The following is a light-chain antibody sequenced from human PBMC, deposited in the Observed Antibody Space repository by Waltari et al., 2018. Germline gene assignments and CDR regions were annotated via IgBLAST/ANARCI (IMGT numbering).Light chain of an antibody. CDR3: MQGTHWPYT. CDR2: KVS. Sequence: DVVMTQSPLSLPVTLRQPASIPFRSSQSLVHSDGNTYLNWFQQRPGQSPRRLIYKVSNRDSGVPDRFSGSGSGTDFTLKISRVEAEDVGVYYCMQGTHWPYTFGQGTKLEIK. J-gene: IGKJ2*01. CDR1: QSLVHSDGNTY. V-gene: IGKV2-30*02.